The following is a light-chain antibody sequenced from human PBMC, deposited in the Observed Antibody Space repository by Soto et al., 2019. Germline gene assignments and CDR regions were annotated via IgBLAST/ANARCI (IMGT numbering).Light chain of an antibody. CDR2: LNSDGSH. J-gene: IGLJ2*01. V-gene: IGLV4-69*01. CDR3: QTWGTGIVV. Sequence: QTVVTQSPSASASLGASVKLTCTLSSGHSSYAIAWHHLQPEKGPRYLMKLNSDGSHSKGDGVPERFSGSSSGAERYLTIXSLQSEDEADYYCQTWGTGIVVFGGGTKLTVL. CDR1: SGHSSYA.